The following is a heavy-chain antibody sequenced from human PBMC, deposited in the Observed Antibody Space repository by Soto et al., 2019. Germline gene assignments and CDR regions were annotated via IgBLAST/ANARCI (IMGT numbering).Heavy chain of an antibody. CDR2: VSLTGDRT. CDR3: ARGGGYCTPTSCAIDS. J-gene: IGHJ4*02. CDR1: RFSFSRYE. V-gene: IGHV3-23*01. D-gene: IGHD2-8*01. Sequence: EVQLLESRGGLVQPGGSLRLSCVASRFSFSRYEMSWVRQAAGKGLEWVSRVSLTGDRTNYAGSVKGRFTVSRDNFKKTLYLEMDSLGPEDTAIYYCARGGGYCTPTSCAIDSWGRGTPVTVSS.